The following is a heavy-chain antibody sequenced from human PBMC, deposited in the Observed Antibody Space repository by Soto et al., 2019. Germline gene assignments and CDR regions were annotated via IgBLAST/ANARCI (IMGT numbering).Heavy chain of an antibody. CDR3: SKGLDRASLDF. CDR2: LTADSDDT. J-gene: IGHJ4*02. V-gene: IGHV3-23*01. Sequence: EVQLLESGGTLVQPGGSLRLSCVASGFTFSTHTMNWVRQAPGKGLEWVSRLTADSDDTSYADSIKVRFTISRDNSKNTLYLQMNSRRAEETAMYYCSKGLDRASLDFWGQGALVTVSS. D-gene: IGHD1-1*01. CDR1: GFTFSTHT.